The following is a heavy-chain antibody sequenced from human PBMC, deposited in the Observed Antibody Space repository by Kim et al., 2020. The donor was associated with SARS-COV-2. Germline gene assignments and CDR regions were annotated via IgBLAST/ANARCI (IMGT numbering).Heavy chain of an antibody. CDR2: ISSSSSYT. CDR1: GFTFSDYY. Sequence: GGSLRLSCAASGFTFSDYYMSWIRQAPGKGLEGVSYISSSSSYTNYADSVKGRFTTSRDNAKNSLYLQMNILRAEDTAVYYCAREGDPGYSSEWFDPWGQGTLVTVSS. CDR3: AREGDPGYSSEWFDP. J-gene: IGHJ5*02. V-gene: IGHV3-11*06. D-gene: IGHD6-25*01.